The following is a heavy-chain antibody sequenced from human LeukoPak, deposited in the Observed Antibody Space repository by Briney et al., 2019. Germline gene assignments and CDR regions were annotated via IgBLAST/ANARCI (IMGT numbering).Heavy chain of an antibody. CDR1: GFTFDDYG. J-gene: IGHJ4*02. CDR2: INWNGGST. D-gene: IGHD1-26*01. Sequence: GGSLRLSCAASGFTFDDYGMSWVRQAPGKGLEWVSGINWNGGSTGYADSVKGRFTISRDNAKNSLYLQMNSLRAEDTALYYCAKDRDSGSYLDYWGQGTLVTVSS. CDR3: AKDRDSGSYLDY. V-gene: IGHV3-20*04.